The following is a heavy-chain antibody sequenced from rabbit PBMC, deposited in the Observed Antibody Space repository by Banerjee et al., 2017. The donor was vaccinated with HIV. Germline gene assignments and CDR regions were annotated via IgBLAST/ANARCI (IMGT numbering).Heavy chain of an antibody. D-gene: IGHD2-1*01. Sequence: QQQLVESGGGLVKPGASLTLTCKASGFSFSNGYVMCWVRQAPGKGLEWIACINTISGDTVYATWAKGRFTISKASWTTVTLQMTSLTVADTATYFCARWEYNYDDYGDAQYYFDLWGPGTLVTVS. CDR1: GFSFSNGYV. V-gene: IGHV1S45*01. CDR2: INTISGDT. CDR3: ARWEYNYDDYGDAQYYFDL. J-gene: IGHJ4*01.